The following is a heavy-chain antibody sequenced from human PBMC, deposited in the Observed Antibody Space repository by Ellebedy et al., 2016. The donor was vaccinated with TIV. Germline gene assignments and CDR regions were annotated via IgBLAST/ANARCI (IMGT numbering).Heavy chain of an antibody. CDR3: AKIPTSVTKPSEVFFDY. V-gene: IGHV3-23*01. J-gene: IGHJ4*02. D-gene: IGHD4-11*01. Sequence: GESLKISXVASGLTFSSYAMSWVRQAPGKGLEWVSGSTAGGDRTYYTDSVKGRFTISRDNSKNTLFLQMNSLRAEDTAVYYCAKIPTSVTKPSEVFFDYWGQGTLVTVSS. CDR1: GLTFSSYA. CDR2: STAGGDRT.